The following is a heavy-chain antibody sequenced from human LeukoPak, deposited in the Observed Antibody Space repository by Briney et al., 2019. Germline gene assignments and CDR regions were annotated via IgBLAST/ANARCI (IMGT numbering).Heavy chain of an antibody. V-gene: IGHV5-51*01. Sequence: GESLKISCKGSGYSFTSHWIGWVRQMHGKGLEWMGIIYPGDSDTRYSPSFQGQVTIPADKSISTAYLQWSSLKASDTAMYYCARLYRPEVCSSTSCYGPPLWWGQGNLVTVSS. CDR1: GYSFTSHW. CDR3: ARLYRPEVCSSTSCYGPPLW. J-gene: IGHJ4*02. D-gene: IGHD2-2*01. CDR2: IYPGDSDT.